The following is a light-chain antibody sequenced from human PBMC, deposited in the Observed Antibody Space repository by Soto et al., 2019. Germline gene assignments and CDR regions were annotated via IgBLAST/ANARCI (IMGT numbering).Light chain of an antibody. CDR1: SGHSSYI. J-gene: IGLJ3*02. CDR2: LEGSGSY. V-gene: IGLV4-60*02. CDR3: ETWDGNTRV. Sequence: QPVLTQSSSASASLGSSVKLTCTLSSGHSSYIIAWHQQQPGKAPRYLMKLEGSGSYNKGSDVPDSFSGSSSGADRYLTISNLQFEDEADYYCETWDGNTRVFGGGTKLTVL.